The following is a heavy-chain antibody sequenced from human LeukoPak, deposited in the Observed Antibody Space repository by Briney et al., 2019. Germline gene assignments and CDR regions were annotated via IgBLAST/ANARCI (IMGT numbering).Heavy chain of an antibody. D-gene: IGHD3-10*01. Sequence: SETLSLTCTVSGGSISSGGYYWSWIRQPPGKGLEWIGYIYHSGSTYYNPSLKSRVTISVDTSKNQFSLKLSSVTAADTAVYYCARHVGREAYFDYWGQGTLVTVSS. J-gene: IGHJ4*02. CDR1: GGSISSGGYY. CDR2: IYHSGST. CDR3: ARHVGREAYFDY. V-gene: IGHV4-30-2*05.